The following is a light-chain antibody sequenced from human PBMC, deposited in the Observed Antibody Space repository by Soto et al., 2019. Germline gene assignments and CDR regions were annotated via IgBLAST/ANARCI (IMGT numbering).Light chain of an antibody. Sequence: DIQMTQSPSSLSASVGDRVTITCQASQDISNYLNWYQQKPGKAPKLLIYDASNLETGVPTRFSGSGSGTDFTLTISSLQPEDIATYYCQQYDNLQTFGQGTKVEIK. J-gene: IGKJ1*01. CDR3: QQYDNLQT. CDR1: QDISNY. V-gene: IGKV1-33*01. CDR2: DAS.